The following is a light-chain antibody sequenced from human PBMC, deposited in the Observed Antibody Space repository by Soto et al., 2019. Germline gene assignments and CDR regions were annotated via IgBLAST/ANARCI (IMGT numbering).Light chain of an antibody. V-gene: IGKV1-5*03. J-gene: IGKJ4*01. CDR3: LQYDNYPLT. CDR1: QSIGSE. CDR2: KAS. Sequence: DIQMTQSPSTLSASIGDRVTITCRASQSIGSELAWYQQKPGKAPKLLIYKASSLASGVPSTFSGSGSGTEFSLTVSSLQPDDFATYYCLQYDNYPLTFGGGTKVDIK.